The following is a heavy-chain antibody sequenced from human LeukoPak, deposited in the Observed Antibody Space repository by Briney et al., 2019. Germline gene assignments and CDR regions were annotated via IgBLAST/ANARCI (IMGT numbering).Heavy chain of an antibody. CDR2: ISGSGSTT. V-gene: IGHV3-23*01. J-gene: IGHJ4*01. CDR3: AKDAWRRFDY. D-gene: IGHD3-3*01. Sequence: GGSLRLSCAASGFTFSSFAMSWVRQAPGKGLEWVSGISGSGSTTYYADSVKGRFTISRDNSKNTLYLQMNSLRAEDTAVYYCAKDAWRRFDYWGHGTLVTVSS. CDR1: GFTFSSFA.